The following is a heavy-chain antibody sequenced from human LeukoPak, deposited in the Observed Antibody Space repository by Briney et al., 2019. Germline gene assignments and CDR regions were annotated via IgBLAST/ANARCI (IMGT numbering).Heavy chain of an antibody. CDR3: ARTKTRYSYGPYCMDV. CDR1: GGSISSYY. CDR2: IYYSGST. Sequence: SETLSLTCTVSGGSISSYYWSWIRQPPGKGLEWIGYIYYSGSTNYNPSLKSRVTISVDTSKNQFSLKLSSVTAADTAVYYCARTKTRYSYGPYCMDVWGKGTTVTISS. J-gene: IGHJ6*03. D-gene: IGHD5-18*01. V-gene: IGHV4-59*01.